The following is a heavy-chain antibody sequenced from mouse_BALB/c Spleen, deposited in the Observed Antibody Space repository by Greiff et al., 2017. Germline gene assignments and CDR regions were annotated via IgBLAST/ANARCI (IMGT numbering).Heavy chain of an antibody. Sequence: VQLQQSGAELAKPGASVKMSCKASGYTFTSYWMHWVKQRPGQGLEWIGYINPSTGYTEYNQKFKDKATLTADKSSSTAYMQLSSLTSEDSAVYYCARSRLSRMDYWGQGTSVTVSS. CDR2: INPSTGYT. D-gene: IGHD1-1*02. CDR3: ARSRLSRMDY. V-gene: IGHV1-7*01. J-gene: IGHJ4*01. CDR1: GYTFTSYW.